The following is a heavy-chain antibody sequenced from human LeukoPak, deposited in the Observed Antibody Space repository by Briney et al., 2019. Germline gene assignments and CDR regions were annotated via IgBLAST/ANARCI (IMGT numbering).Heavy chain of an antibody. Sequence: GGSLRLSCAASGFTFSSYGMHWVRQAPGKGLEWVAVISYDGSNKYYADSVKGRFTISRDNSKNTLYLQMNSLRPEDTAVYYCARDNPFFDIWGQGTMVTVSS. CDR3: ARDNPFFDI. J-gene: IGHJ3*02. CDR2: ISYDGSNK. CDR1: GFTFSSYG. V-gene: IGHV3-30*03.